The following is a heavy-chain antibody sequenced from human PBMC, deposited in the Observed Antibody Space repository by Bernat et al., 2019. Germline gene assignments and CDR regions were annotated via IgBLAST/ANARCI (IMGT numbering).Heavy chain of an antibody. Sequence: QLQLQESGPGLVKPSETLSLTCTVSGGSISSSSYYWGWIRQPPGKGLEWIGSIYYSGSTYYNPSLKSRVTISVGTSKNQFSLKLRSVIAADTAVYYCARHKWYYMDVWGKGTTVTVSS. V-gene: IGHV4-39*01. CDR2: IYYSGST. CDR3: ARHKWYYMDV. D-gene: IGHD1-26*01. J-gene: IGHJ6*03. CDR1: GGSISSSSYY.